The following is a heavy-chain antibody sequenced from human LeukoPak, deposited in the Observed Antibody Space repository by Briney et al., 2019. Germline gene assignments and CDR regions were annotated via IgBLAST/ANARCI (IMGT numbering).Heavy chain of an antibody. Sequence: GGSLRLSCAASGFTFSSYAMHWVRQAPGKGLEWVAVISYDGSNKYYADSVKGRFTISRDNSKNTLYLQMNSLRAEDTAVYYCARDLYSSSWYGFLDTWGQGTLVTVSS. CDR2: ISYDGSNK. J-gene: IGHJ5*02. CDR3: ARDLYSSSWYGFLDT. CDR1: GFTFSSYA. V-gene: IGHV3-30*04. D-gene: IGHD6-13*01.